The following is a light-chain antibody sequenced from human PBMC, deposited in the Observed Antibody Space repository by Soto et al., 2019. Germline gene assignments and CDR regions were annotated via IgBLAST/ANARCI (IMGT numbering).Light chain of an antibody. V-gene: IGKV3-15*01. CDR2: DAS. J-gene: IGKJ2*01. CDR3: RQFGHLPPFT. Sequence: EIVMTQSPANLSLSPGDRAILSCRASQSVSNHLAWYQQKPGQAPRLLIYDASTRATGIPARFSGSGSGTDFTLTISSLESEDFAVYFCRQFGHLPPFTFGQGTKLDIK. CDR1: QSVSNH.